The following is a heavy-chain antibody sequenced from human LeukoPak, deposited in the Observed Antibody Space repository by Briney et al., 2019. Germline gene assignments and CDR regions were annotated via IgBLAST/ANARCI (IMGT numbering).Heavy chain of an antibody. D-gene: IGHD4-23*01. J-gene: IGHJ4*02. Sequence: GGSLRLSCAAPGITFSNYAMSWVRQAPGKGLEWVSGISDSGDGTYYADSVRGRFTISIDKSKNTLYLQMNSLRAEDTAVYYCANARWFLDSWGQGTLVTVSS. CDR2: ISDSGDGT. V-gene: IGHV3-23*01. CDR1: GITFSNYA. CDR3: ANARWFLDS.